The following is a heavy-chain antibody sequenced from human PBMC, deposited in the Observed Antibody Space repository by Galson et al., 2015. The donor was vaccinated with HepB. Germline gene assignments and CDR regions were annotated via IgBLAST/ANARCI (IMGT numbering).Heavy chain of an antibody. J-gene: IGHJ4*02. D-gene: IGHD6-13*01. Sequence: SLRLSCAASGFTFSSYGMHWVRQAPGKGLEWVAFIRYDGSNKYYADSVKGRFTISRDNSKNTLYLQMNSLRAEDTAVYYCAKDEVAAIPFIDYWGQGTLVTVSS. CDR2: IRYDGSNK. V-gene: IGHV3-30*02. CDR3: AKDEVAAIPFIDY. CDR1: GFTFSSYG.